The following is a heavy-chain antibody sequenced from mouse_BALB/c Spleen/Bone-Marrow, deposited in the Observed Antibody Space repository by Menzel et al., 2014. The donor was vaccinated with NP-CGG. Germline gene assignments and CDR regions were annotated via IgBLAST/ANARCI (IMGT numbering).Heavy chain of an antibody. J-gene: IGHJ4*01. D-gene: IGHD2-2*01. CDR1: GFNIKDTY. V-gene: IGHV14-3*02. CDR2: IDPANGNT. CDR3: AGGWLPSYAMDY. Sequence: EVQLQQSGAELVKPGASVKLSCTASGFNIKDTYMHWVKQRPEQGLEWIGRIDPANGNTKYDPKFQGKATITADTSSNTAYLQLSSLTSEDTAVYYCAGGWLPSYAMDYWDQGTSVTVSS.